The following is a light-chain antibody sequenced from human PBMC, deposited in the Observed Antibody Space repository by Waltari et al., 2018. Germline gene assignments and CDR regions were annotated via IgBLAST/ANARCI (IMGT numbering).Light chain of an antibody. CDR3: CSFTSSSTWV. CDR1: APAIGGYNY. CDR2: DVS. V-gene: IGLV2-14*03. J-gene: IGLJ3*02. Sequence: QSALTQPASVSGSPGQSITISCTGTAPAIGGYNYVSWYQQHPGKAPKLVIFDVSSRPSGISYRFSASKFGNTASLTISGLQPDDEADYYCCSFTSSSTWVFGGGTKLTVL.